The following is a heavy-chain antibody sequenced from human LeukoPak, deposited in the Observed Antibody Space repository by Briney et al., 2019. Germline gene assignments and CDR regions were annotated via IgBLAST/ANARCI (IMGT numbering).Heavy chain of an antibody. CDR2: IRGSGGST. CDR3: AKDPPYCSGGSCSYFDY. J-gene: IGHJ4*02. CDR1: GFTFSSYA. V-gene: IGHV3-23*01. D-gene: IGHD2-15*01. Sequence: VGCLRLSCAASGFTFSSYAMSWVRQAPGKGLEWVSAIRGSGGSTYYADSVRGRFTISRDNSKNTLYLQMNSLRAEDTAVYYCAKDPPYCSGGSCSYFDYWGQRTLVTDSS.